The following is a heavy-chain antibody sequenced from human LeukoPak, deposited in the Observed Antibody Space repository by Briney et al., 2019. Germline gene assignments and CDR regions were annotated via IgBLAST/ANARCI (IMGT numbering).Heavy chain of an antibody. CDR2: INTDGSST. CDR1: GFTFSSYW. CDR3: ARGKTDYSKAFDI. Sequence: QPGGSLRLSCAASGFTFSSYWMHWVRQAPGKGLVWVSRINTDGSSTSYADSVKGRFTISRDNAKNTLYLQMNSLRAEDTAVYYCARGKTDYSKAFDIWGQGTMVTVSS. J-gene: IGHJ3*02. V-gene: IGHV3-74*01. D-gene: IGHD4-11*01.